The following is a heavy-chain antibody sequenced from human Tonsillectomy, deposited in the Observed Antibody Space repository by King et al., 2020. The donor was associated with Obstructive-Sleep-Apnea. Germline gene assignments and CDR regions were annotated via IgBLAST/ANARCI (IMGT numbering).Heavy chain of an antibody. J-gene: IGHJ3*02. D-gene: IGHD7-27*01. CDR3: ARAKTGDWNAFDI. CDR1: GGSFSGYY. CDR2: INHSGST. Sequence: VQLPQWGAGLLKPSETLSLTCAVYGGSFSGYYWSWIRQPPGKGLEWIGEINHSGSTNYNPSLKSRVTISVDTSKNQFSLKLSSVTAADTAVYYCARAKTGDWNAFDIWGQGTMVTVSS. V-gene: IGHV4-34*01.